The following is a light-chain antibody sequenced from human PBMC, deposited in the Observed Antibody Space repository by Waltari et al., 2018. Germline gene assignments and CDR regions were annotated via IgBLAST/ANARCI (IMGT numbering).Light chain of an antibody. CDR3: SSYTSSSTLGV. CDR2: EVS. J-gene: IGLJ2*01. CDR1: SSAVGGYNY. V-gene: IGLV2-14*01. Sequence: QSALTQPASVSGSPGQSITFSCPGTSSAVGGYNYVSWYQQHPGKAPKLMIYEVSNRPSGVSNRFSGSKSGNTASLTISGLQAEDEADYYCSSYTSSSTLGVFGGGTKLTVL.